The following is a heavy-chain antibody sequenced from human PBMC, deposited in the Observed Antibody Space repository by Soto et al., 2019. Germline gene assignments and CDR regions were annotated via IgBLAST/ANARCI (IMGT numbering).Heavy chain of an antibody. CDR2: ISYDGSNK. CDR1: GFTFSSYG. CDR3: AKDRLTGAGYFDY. D-gene: IGHD3-10*01. J-gene: IGHJ4*02. V-gene: IGHV3-30*18. Sequence: QVQLVESGGGVVQPGRSLRLSCAASGFTFSSYGMHWVRQAPGKGLEWVAVISYDGSNKYYADSVKGRFTSSRDNSKNTLDLQMNSLRAEDTAVDYCAKDRLTGAGYFDYWGQGTLVTVSS.